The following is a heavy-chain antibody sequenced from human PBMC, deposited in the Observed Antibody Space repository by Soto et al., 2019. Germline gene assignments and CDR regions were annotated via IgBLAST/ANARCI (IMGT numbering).Heavy chain of an antibody. CDR3: AKDARGDGAQLDY. Sequence: ASVKVSCKASGYTFTGYYMHWVRQAPGQGLEWMGWINPNSGGTNYAQKFQGWVTMTRDTSISTAYMELSRLRSDDTAVYYCAKDARGDGAQLDYGGQGTWVPVSS. D-gene: IGHD3-10*01. V-gene: IGHV1-2*04. CDR2: INPNSGGT. CDR1: GYTFTGYY. J-gene: IGHJ4*02.